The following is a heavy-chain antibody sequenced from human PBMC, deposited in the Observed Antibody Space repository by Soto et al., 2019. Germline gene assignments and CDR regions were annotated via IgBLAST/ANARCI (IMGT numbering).Heavy chain of an antibody. Sequence: SVKVSFKASGFSFTSSAVQWVRQARGQRLEWIGWIVVGSGNTNYAQKFQDRVTITRNMSISTAYMELSSLRSEDTAVYYCARDSEVTIFAVAKVDYYYGMDVWGRGTTVTVSS. CDR1: GFSFTSSA. CDR2: IVVGSGNT. J-gene: IGHJ6*02. V-gene: IGHV1-58*01. D-gene: IGHD3-3*01. CDR3: ARDSEVTIFAVAKVDYYYGMDV.